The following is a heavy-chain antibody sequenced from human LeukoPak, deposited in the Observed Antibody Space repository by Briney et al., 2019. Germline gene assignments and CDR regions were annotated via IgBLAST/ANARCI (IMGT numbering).Heavy chain of an antibody. J-gene: IGHJ4*02. D-gene: IGHD5-24*01. CDR3: ARVRRDGYNSPDY. CDR1: GGSISSGDYY. Sequence: SETLSLTCTVSGGSISSGDYYWSWIRQPPGKGLEWIGYIYYSGSTYYNPSLKSRVTISVDTSKNQFSLKLSSVTAADTAVYYCARVRRDGYNSPDYWGQGTLVTASS. CDR2: IYYSGST. V-gene: IGHV4-30-4*02.